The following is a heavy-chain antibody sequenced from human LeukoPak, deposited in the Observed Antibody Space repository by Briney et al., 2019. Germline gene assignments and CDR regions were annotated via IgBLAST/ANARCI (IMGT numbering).Heavy chain of an antibody. CDR3: ARDGDLDY. CDR2: INHSGST. J-gene: IGHJ4*02. D-gene: IGHD4-17*01. Sequence: KTSETLSLTCAVYGGSFSGYYWSWIRQPPGKGLEWIGEINHSGSTNYNPSLKSRVTISVDTSKNQFSLKLSSVTAADTAVYYCARDGDLDYWGQGTLVTVSS. CDR1: GGSFSGYY. V-gene: IGHV4-34*01.